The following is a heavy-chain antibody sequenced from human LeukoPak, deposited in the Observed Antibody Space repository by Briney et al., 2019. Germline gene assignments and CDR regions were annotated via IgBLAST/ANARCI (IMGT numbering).Heavy chain of an antibody. CDR3: ARGVGNGNNYGGAFDI. Sequence: SVKVSCKASGGTFRNYAINWVRQAPGQGLEWMGGIIPIFGAAKNAQKFQSRVTIITDESTSTVYMELSSLRSENTAVYYCARGVGNGNNYGGAFDIWGQGTMVTVSS. V-gene: IGHV1-69*05. D-gene: IGHD5-18*01. CDR2: IIPIFGAA. J-gene: IGHJ3*02. CDR1: GGTFRNYA.